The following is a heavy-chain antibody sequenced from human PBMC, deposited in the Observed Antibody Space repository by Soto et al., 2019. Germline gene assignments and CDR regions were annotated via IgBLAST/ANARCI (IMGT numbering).Heavy chain of an antibody. J-gene: IGHJ5*02. V-gene: IGHV3-21*01. CDR2: ISSSSSYK. Sequence: GGSLRLACAASGFTFSSYSMNWVRQAPGKGLEWVSSISSSSSYKYYADSVKGRFTISRDNAKNSLYLQMNSLRAEDTAVYYCARGLGDSSGYYPYWFDPWGQGTLVTVSS. D-gene: IGHD3-22*01. CDR3: ARGLGDSSGYYPYWFDP. CDR1: GFTFSSYS.